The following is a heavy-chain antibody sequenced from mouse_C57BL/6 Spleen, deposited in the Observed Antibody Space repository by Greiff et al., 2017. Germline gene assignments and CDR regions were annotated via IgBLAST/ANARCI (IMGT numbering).Heavy chain of an antibody. D-gene: IGHD2-5*01. CDR2: IDPSDSET. V-gene: IGHV1-52*01. J-gene: IGHJ2*01. CDR1: GYTFTSYW. Sequence: VQLQQSGAELVRPGSSVKLSCKASGYTFTSYWMHWVKQRPIQGLEWIGNIDPSDSETHYNQKFKDKATLTVDKSSSTAYMQLSSLTSEDSAVYYCARSDYSNSYFDYWGQGTTLTVSS. CDR3: ARSDYSNSYFDY.